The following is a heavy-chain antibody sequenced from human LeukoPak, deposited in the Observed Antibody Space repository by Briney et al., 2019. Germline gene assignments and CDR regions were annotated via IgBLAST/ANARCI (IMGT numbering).Heavy chain of an antibody. V-gene: IGHV3-7*01. J-gene: IGHJ4*02. CDR1: GFTFSSYW. D-gene: IGHD1-26*01. CDR3: ARSGVGVKDY. CDR2: IKQNGDEK. Sequence: GSLRLSCAASGFTFSSYWMNWLRQAPGKGLEWVANIKQNGDEKYYVDSVKGRFTISRDNAKNSLYLQMNSLRVEDTAVYYCARSGVGVKDYWGQGTLVTVSS.